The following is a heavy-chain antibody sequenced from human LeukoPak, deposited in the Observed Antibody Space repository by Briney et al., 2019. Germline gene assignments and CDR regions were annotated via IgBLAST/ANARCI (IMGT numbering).Heavy chain of an antibody. V-gene: IGHV3-74*01. J-gene: IGHJ5*02. CDR2: INSDGRSR. CDR1: GFTVSNYW. Sequence: GGSLRLSCAASGFTVSNYWMHWVRQAPGKGLVWVSRINSDGRSRGYADSVKGRFTISRDNARSTVFLQMNSLTAEDTGVYYCARDGPFGQGTLVTVSS. CDR3: ARDGP.